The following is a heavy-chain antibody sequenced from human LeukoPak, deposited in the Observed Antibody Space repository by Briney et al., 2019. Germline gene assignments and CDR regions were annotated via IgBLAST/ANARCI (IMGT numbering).Heavy chain of an antibody. CDR1: GGSISSHY. Sequence: SETLSLTCTVSGGSISSHYWSWLRQSPDRGLEWIGFIYYTGTTRYNPSLRGRVTMSVDSSRNHFSLKLTSMTAADTALYYCARLLNNDNAGDPDTFDMWGQGTMVTVSS. J-gene: IGHJ3*02. CDR2: IYYTGTT. CDR3: ARLLNNDNAGDPDTFDM. D-gene: IGHD2-21*02. V-gene: IGHV4-59*11.